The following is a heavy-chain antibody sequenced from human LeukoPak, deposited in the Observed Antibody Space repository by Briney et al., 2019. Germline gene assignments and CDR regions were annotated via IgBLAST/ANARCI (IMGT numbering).Heavy chain of an antibody. CDR3: AHRRLDDILTSPFDY. CDR2: IYWDDDK. D-gene: IGHD3-9*01. CDR1: GFSLSTSGVG. V-gene: IGHV2-5*02. J-gene: IGHJ4*02. Sequence: VSGPTLVKPTQTLTLTCTFSGFSLSTSGVGVGWIRQPPGKALEWLALIYWDDDKRYSPSLKSRLTITKDTSKNQVVLTMTNMDPVDTATYYCAHRRLDDILTSPFDYWGQGTLVTVSS.